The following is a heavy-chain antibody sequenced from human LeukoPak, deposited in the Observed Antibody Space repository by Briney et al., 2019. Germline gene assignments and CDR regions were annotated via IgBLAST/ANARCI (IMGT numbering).Heavy chain of an antibody. CDR2: IYYSGST. J-gene: IGHJ4*02. V-gene: IGHV4-39*01. CDR1: GGSISSSSYY. CDR3: ARQAARVDY. D-gene: IGHD6-6*01. Sequence: PSETLSLTCTVSGGSISSSSYYWGWIRQPPGKGLEWIGSIYYSGSTYYNPSLESRVTISVDTSKNQFSLKLSSVTAADTAVYYCARQAARVDYWGQGTLVTVSS.